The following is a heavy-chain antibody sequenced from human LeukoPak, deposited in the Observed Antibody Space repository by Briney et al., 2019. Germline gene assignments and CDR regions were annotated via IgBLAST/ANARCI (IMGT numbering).Heavy chain of an antibody. CDR1: GYSISSGYY. CDR2: IYHSGST. CDR3: ARAHYDFWSGCSVYFDY. V-gene: IGHV4-38-2*02. J-gene: IGHJ4*02. D-gene: IGHD3-3*01. Sequence: PSETLSLTCTVSGYSISSGYYWGWIRQPPGKGLEWIGSIYHSGSTYYNPSLKSRVTISVDTSKNQFSLKLSSVTAADTAVYYCARAHYDFWSGCSVYFDYWGQGTLVTVSS.